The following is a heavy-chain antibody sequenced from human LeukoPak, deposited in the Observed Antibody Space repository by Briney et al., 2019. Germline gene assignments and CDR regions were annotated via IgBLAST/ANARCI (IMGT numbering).Heavy chain of an antibody. CDR1: LGSIIRYF. CDR3: ARATSGSDYAFHI. CDR2: ISYSGST. D-gene: IGHD3-10*01. Sequence: PSETLSLTRTVSLGSIIRYFWSWLRQPAGKELEGIGYISYSGSTNYNPSLQRPATISVDTSKNQFSLKLTSVTAADTAAYYCARATSGSDYAFHIWGQGTMVAVSS. V-gene: IGHV4-59*01. J-gene: IGHJ3*02.